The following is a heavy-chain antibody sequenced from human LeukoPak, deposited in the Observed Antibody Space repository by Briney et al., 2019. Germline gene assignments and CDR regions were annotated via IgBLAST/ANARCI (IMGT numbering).Heavy chain of an antibody. Sequence: SGGSLRLSCAASGFTFSSYGMSWVRQAPGKGLEWVSSISSSSSYIYYADSVKGRFTISRDNAKNSLYLQMNSLRAEDTAVYYCARDQGVGATKFDYWGQGTLVTVSS. CDR2: ISSSSSYI. CDR3: ARDQGVGATKFDY. V-gene: IGHV3-21*01. D-gene: IGHD1-26*01. CDR1: GFTFSSYG. J-gene: IGHJ4*02.